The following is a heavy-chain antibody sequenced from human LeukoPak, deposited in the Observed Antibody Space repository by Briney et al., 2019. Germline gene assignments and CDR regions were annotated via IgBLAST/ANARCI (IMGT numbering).Heavy chain of an antibody. V-gene: IGHV3-21*01. J-gene: IGHJ4*01. CDR2: ISSSSSYI. Sequence: GGSLRLSFAASGFTFSSYTMNWVRQAPGKGLGWVSSISSSSSYIYYADSVKGRFTISRDNAKNSLSVQMNSLRAEDTAVYYCARGDITIFGVALKGPFDYWGQGTLVTVSS. CDR3: ARGDITIFGVALKGPFDY. D-gene: IGHD3-3*01. CDR1: GFTFSSYT.